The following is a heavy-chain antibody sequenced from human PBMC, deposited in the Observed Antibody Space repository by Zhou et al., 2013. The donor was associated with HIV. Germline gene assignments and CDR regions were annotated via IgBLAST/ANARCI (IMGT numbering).Heavy chain of an antibody. Sequence: QVQLVQSGAEVKKPGASVKVSCKASGYNFTSYYIHWVRQAPGQGLEWMGIISPSGGHTRYAQKFQGRVTMTRDTSTSTVYMELSSLRSEDTAVYHCARSPQGHCSAASCSPSSTFGMDVWGQGTTVTVSS. V-gene: IGHV1-46*01. D-gene: IGHD2-2*01. CDR2: ISPSGGHT. J-gene: IGHJ6*02. CDR3: ARSPQGHCSAASCSPSSTFGMDV. CDR1: GYNFTSYY.